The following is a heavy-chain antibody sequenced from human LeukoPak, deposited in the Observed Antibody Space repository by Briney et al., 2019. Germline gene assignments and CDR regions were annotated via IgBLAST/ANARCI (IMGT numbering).Heavy chain of an antibody. CDR3: ARRVRFLGPTNWFDP. V-gene: IGHV4-39*07. D-gene: IGHD3-3*01. CDR2: INHSGST. Sequence: PSETLSLTCTVSGVSISGSSYYWGWIRQPPGKGLEWIGEINHSGSTNYNPSLKSRVTISVDTSKNQFSLKLSSVTAADTAVYYCARRVRFLGPTNWFDPWGQGTLVTVSS. J-gene: IGHJ5*02. CDR1: GVSISGSSYY.